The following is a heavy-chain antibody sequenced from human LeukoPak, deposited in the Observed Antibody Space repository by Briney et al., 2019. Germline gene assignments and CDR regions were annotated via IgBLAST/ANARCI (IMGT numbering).Heavy chain of an antibody. CDR1: GGSITSYY. J-gene: IGHJ3*02. Sequence: SETLSLTCTVSGGSITSYYWSWIRQPPGRGLEWIGYIYYSGSTKYNPSLKSRVTISVDTSKNQFSLKLSSVTAAHSAIYYCARGFYYDSSFSFDIWGQGTMVTVSS. V-gene: IGHV4-59*01. CDR2: IYYSGST. CDR3: ARGFYYDSSFSFDI. D-gene: IGHD3-22*01.